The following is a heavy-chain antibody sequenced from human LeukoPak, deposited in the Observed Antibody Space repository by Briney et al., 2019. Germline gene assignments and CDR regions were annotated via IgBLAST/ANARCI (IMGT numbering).Heavy chain of an antibody. V-gene: IGHV3-23*01. CDR1: GFTFITYS. CDR2: ITGSGAFT. Sequence: GGSLRLSCAAPGFTFITYSMTWVRQAPGRGLEWVSAITGSGAFTDYADSVKGRFTISRDNPKNTLYLQMNSLRAEDTAVYYCAKRSAESSGYFDYWGQGTLVTVSS. CDR3: AKRSAESSGYFDY. J-gene: IGHJ4*02. D-gene: IGHD6-19*01.